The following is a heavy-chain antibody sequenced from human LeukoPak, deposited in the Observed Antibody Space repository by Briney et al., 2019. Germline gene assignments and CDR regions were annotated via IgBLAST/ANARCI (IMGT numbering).Heavy chain of an antibody. CDR2: IYYSGST. D-gene: IGHD3-22*01. J-gene: IGHJ4*02. Sequence: SETLSLTCTVSGGSISSSSYYWGWIRQPPGKGLAWIGSIYYSGSTYYNPSLKSRVTISVDTSKNQFSLKLSSVTAADTAVYYCAVLNYYDSSGYLDYWGQGTLVTVSS. CDR1: GGSISSSSYY. V-gene: IGHV4-39*01. CDR3: AVLNYYDSSGYLDY.